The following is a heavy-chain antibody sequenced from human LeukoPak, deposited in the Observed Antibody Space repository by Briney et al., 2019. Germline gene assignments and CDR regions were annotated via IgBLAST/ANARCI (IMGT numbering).Heavy chain of an antibody. D-gene: IGHD3-22*01. CDR1: GFTFSSYW. CDR3: ARGHNYGSSGYSYGMDV. Sequence: PGGSLRLSCAASGFTFSSYWMSWVRQAPGKGLEWVANIKQDGSEEYYVDSVKGRFTISRDNAKNSLYLQMNSLRAEDTAVYYCARGHNYGSSGYSYGMDVWGQGTTVTVSS. V-gene: IGHV3-7*01. CDR2: IKQDGSEE. J-gene: IGHJ6*02.